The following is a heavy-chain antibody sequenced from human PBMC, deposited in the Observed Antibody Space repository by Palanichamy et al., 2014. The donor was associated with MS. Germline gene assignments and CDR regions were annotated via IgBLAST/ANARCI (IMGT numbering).Heavy chain of an antibody. J-gene: IGHJ6*02. Sequence: QVQLQQWGAGLLKPSETLSLTCAVYGGSSSGYYWSWIRQPPGKGLEWIGEINHSGSTNYNPSLKSRVTISVDTSKNQFSLKLSSVTAADTAVYYCARGRSVTIFGVVIRRDYGMDVWGQGTTVTVSS. D-gene: IGHD3-3*01. CDR1: GGSSSGYY. V-gene: IGHV4-34*01. CDR2: INHSGST. CDR3: ARGRSVTIFGVVIRRDYGMDV.